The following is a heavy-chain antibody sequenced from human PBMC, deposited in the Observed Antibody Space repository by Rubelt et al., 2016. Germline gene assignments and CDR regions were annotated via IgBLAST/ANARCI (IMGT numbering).Heavy chain of an antibody. V-gene: IGHV4-34*01. J-gene: IGHJ4*02. CDR3: ARGKEGLGVTMMDY. D-gene: IGHD3-22*01. Sequence: QVQLQQWGAGLLKPSETLSLTCAVYGGSFSGYYWSWIRQPPGKGLEWTGEINHSGSTNYNPSLKRRVTISVDTSKNQFSLKLSSVTAADTAVYYCARGKEGLGVTMMDYWGQGTLVTVSS. CDR2: INHSGST. CDR1: GGSFSGYY.